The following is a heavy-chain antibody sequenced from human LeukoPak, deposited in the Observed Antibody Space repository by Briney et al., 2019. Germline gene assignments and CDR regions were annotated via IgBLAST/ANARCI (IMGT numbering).Heavy chain of an antibody. V-gene: IGHV4-59*01. D-gene: IGHD3-10*01. CDR1: GGSISSYY. CDR2: IYYSGST. Sequence: PSETLSLTCTVSGGSISSYYWSWIRQPPGKGLEWIGYIYYSGSTNYNPSLKSRVTISVDTSKNQFSLKLSSVTAADTAVYYCARSGGSGSYNYYMGVWGKGTTVTVSS. CDR3: ARSGGSGSYNYYMGV. J-gene: IGHJ6*03.